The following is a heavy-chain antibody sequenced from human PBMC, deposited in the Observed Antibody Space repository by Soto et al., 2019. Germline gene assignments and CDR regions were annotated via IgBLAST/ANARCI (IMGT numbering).Heavy chain of an antibody. Sequence: EVQLLESGGGLVQPGGSLRLSCAASGFTFSSYAMSWVRQAPGKGLEWISAVSGSGGSTYYADSVKGRFTISRDNSKDTLYLQMNNLRAEDTAVYYCAKPPDYNWNVCWGQGTLVTVSS. CDR1: GFTFSSYA. J-gene: IGHJ4*02. V-gene: IGHV3-23*01. CDR3: AKPPDYNWNVC. D-gene: IGHD1-20*01. CDR2: VSGSGGST.